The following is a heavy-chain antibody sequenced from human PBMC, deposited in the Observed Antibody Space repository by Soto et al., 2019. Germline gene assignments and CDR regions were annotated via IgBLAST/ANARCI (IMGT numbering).Heavy chain of an antibody. CDR2: IYPGDSDT. CDR1: GYSFISFC. CDR3: ARQMAPATVTTLYYYYGMEV. Sequence: PGVLKRIPCNVSGYSFISFCIGRVRQKPRKGLEWMGIIYPGDSDTRYSPSFQGQVTISADKSISTAYLQWSSLKASDTAMYYCARQMAPATVTTLYYYYGMEVWGQGTTVTVSS. J-gene: IGHJ6*02. V-gene: IGHV5-51*01. D-gene: IGHD4-17*01.